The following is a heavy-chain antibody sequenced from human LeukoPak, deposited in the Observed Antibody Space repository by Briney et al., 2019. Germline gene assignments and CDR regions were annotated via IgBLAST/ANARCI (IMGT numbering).Heavy chain of an antibody. J-gene: IGHJ4*02. Sequence: PGGSLRLSCAASGFTFSSYWMNWVRQAPGKGLEWVSFIRSSSSYIYYADSVKGRFTISRDNAKNPLYLQMNSLRAEDTAVYYCARPGIAVAGEFFDYWGQGTLVTVSS. V-gene: IGHV3-21*01. CDR1: GFTFSSYW. CDR3: ARPGIAVAGEFFDY. CDR2: IRSSSSYI. D-gene: IGHD6-19*01.